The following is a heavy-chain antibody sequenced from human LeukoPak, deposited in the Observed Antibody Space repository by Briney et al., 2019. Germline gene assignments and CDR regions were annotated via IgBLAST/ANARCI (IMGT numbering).Heavy chain of an antibody. CDR2: IYYSGST. J-gene: IGHJ4*02. D-gene: IGHD3-16*01. CDR1: GGSISSSSYY. CDR3: ARTDLLLFGTDY. V-gene: IGHV4-39*01. Sequence: SETLSLTCTASGGSISSSSYYWGWIRQPPGKGLEWIGSIYYSGSTYYNPSLKSRVTISVDTSKNQFSLKLSSVTAADTAVYYCARTDLLLFGTDYWGQGTLVTVSS.